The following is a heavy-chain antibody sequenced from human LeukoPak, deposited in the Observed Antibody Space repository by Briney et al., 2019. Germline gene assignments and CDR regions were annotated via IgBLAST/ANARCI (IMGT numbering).Heavy chain of an antibody. V-gene: IGHV3-21*01. CDR3: ARGGYGDYHFDY. CDR2: ISSSSSYI. CDR1: GFTFSSYS. D-gene: IGHD4-17*01. J-gene: IGHJ4*02. Sequence: PGGSLRLSCAASGFTFSSYSMNWVRQAPGKGLEWVSSISSSSSYIYYADSVKGRFTISRDNAKNSLYLQMNSLRAEDTAVYYCARGGYGDYHFDYWGQGTLVTVSS.